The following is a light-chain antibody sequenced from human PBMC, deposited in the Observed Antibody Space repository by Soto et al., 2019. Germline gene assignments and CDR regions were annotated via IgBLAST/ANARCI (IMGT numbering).Light chain of an antibody. V-gene: IGKV3-20*01. CDR1: QTITSGQ. Sequence: EIVLTQFPGTLSLSPGERATLSCRASQTITSGQLGWYQQKPGQAPRLLILISSRATGIPDRFSGSGSGTDFTLTISGLEPEDFAIYYCQHDGSSFGQGTKVEI. CDR2: IS. CDR3: QHDGSS. J-gene: IGKJ2*01.